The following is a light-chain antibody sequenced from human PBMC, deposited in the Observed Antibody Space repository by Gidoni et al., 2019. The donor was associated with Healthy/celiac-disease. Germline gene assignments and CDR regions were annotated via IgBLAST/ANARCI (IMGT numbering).Light chain of an antibody. Sequence: IQLTQSPSSLSSSVGDSVTNTCRARPSISSYLNWNQQKPGKAPKRLSYSSSSLQSGVPSRFSGSGSGTDFTLTISSLQPEDFATYYCQQSYSTPRTFGQGTKVEIK. J-gene: IGKJ1*01. CDR1: PSISSY. V-gene: IGKV1-39*01. CDR3: QQSYSTPRT. CDR2: SSS.